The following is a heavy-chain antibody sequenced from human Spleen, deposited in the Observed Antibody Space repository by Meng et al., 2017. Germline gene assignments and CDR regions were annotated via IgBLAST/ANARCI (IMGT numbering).Heavy chain of an antibody. J-gene: IGHJ6*02. CDR1: GFTFGDYA. CDR2: IRSKAYGGTT. Sequence: GGSLRLPCTASGFTFGDYAMSWFRQAPGKGLEWVGFIRSKAYGGTTEYAASVKGRFTISRDDSKSIAYLQMNSLKNEETAVYYCTTDQWFRELFSYYYGMDVWGQGTTVTVSS. V-gene: IGHV3-49*03. CDR3: TTDQWFRELFSYYYGMDV. D-gene: IGHD3-10*01.